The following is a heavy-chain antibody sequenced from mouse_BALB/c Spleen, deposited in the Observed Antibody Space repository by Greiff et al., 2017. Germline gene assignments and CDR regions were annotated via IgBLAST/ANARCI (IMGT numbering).Heavy chain of an antibody. CDR2: IYPGGGYT. D-gene: IGHD1-1*01. J-gene: IGHJ4*01. CDR1: GYTFTNYW. V-gene: IGHV1-63*02. CDR3: AKYGSSPAYAMDY. Sequence: QVQLQQSGAELVRPGTSVKISCKASGYTFTNYWLGWVKQRPGHGLEWIGDIYPGGGYTNYNEKFKGKATLTADTSSSTAYMQLSSLTSEDSAVYFCAKYGSSPAYAMDYWGQGTSVTVSS.